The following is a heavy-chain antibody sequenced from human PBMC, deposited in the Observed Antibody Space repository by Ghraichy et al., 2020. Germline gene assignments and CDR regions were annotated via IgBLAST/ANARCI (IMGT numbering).Heavy chain of an antibody. V-gene: IGHV3-7*04. CDR1: GFTFNTFW. D-gene: IGHD6-13*01. Sequence: LSLTCAASGFTFNTFWMAWVRQTPRRGLEWVAHISPDGNERKYVDSVKGRFTIYRDNAKNSLYLQMNSLRVADTAVYYCLRGSAAGPSGQGTLVTVSS. CDR2: ISPDGNER. J-gene: IGHJ5*02. CDR3: LRGSAAGP.